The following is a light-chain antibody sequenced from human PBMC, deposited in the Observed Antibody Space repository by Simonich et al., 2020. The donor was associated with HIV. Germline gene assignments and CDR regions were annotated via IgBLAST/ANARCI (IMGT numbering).Light chain of an antibody. CDR1: QSVLYSSNNKNY. V-gene: IGKV4-1*01. Sequence: DIVMTQSPDSLAVSLGEWATINCKSSQSVLYSSNNKNYLAWYQQKPGQPPKLLIYWAATRESGVPDRFSGSGSGTDFALTISSLQAEDVAVYYCQQYYGPPLTFGGGTKVEIK. CDR3: QQYYGPPLT. CDR2: WAA. J-gene: IGKJ4*01.